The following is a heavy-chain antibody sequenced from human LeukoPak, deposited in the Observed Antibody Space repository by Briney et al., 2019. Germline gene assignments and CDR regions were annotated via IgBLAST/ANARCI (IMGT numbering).Heavy chain of an antibody. V-gene: IGHV4-59*01. CDR2: IYYSGST. Sequence: PSETLSLTCTVSGGSISSYYWSWIRQPPGKGLEWIGFIYYSGSTNYNPSLKSRVTISVDTSKSQFSLKLSSVTAADTAVYYCAKTMYSSSGPPFDYWGQGTLVTISS. J-gene: IGHJ4*02. D-gene: IGHD6-6*01. CDR3: AKTMYSSSGPPFDY. CDR1: GGSISSYY.